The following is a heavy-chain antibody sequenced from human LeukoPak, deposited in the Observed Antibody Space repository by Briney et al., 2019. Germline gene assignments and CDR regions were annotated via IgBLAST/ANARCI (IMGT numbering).Heavy chain of an antibody. CDR3: TTDLSELDDSGYYAKYFHH. CDR2: IKSKTDGGTI. CDR1: GFTISKVW. Sequence: GGSLRLSCAASGFTISKVWMSWVRQAPGKGLEWVGRIKSKTDGGTIDYAAPVKGRFTISRDDSKDTLFLQMNSLKTEDTAVYYCTTDLSELDDSGYYAKYFHHWGQGTLVSVSS. V-gene: IGHV3-15*01. J-gene: IGHJ1*01. D-gene: IGHD3-22*01.